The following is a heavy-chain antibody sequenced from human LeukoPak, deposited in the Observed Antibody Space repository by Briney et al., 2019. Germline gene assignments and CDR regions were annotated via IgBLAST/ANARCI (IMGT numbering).Heavy chain of an antibody. J-gene: IGHJ4*02. CDR3: AKEGYYGSGSFPDS. CDR2: TSNDGSHK. V-gene: IGHV3-30*18. Sequence: PGGSLRLSCAASGFTFSTYGMHWVRQAPGKGLEWVAVTSNDGSHKYYADSVKGRFTISRDNSKNTLYLQMNSLRVEDTAVYYCAKEGYYGSGSFPDSWGQGTLVTVSS. D-gene: IGHD3-10*01. CDR1: GFTFSTYG.